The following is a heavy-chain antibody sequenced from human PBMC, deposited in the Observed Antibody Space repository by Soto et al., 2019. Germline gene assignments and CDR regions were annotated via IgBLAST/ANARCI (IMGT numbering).Heavy chain of an antibody. J-gene: IGHJ4*02. Sequence: QVQLVQSGAEVKKPGASVKVSCKASGYTFTSYGISWVRQAPGQGLEWMGWISAYHGNTNYAQKLQGRVTMTTDTSTSTAYMELRSLRADDTAVYYCARDWDELKNRDDFDYWGQGTLVTVSS. CDR2: ISAYHGNT. V-gene: IGHV1-18*01. CDR1: GYTFTSYG. D-gene: IGHD1-7*01. CDR3: ARDWDELKNRDDFDY.